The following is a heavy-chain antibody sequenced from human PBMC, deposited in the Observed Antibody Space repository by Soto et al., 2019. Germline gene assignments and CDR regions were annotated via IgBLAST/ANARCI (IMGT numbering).Heavy chain of an antibody. CDR3: AKGAKVTTREDYFDY. CDR2: ISWNSGSI. Sequence: PGGSLRLSCAASGFTFDDYAMHWVRQAPGKGLEWVSGISWNSGSIGYADSVKGRFTISRDNAKNSLYLQMNSLRAEDTALYYCAKGAKVTTREDYFDYWGQGTLVTVSS. CDR1: GFTFDDYA. V-gene: IGHV3-9*01. D-gene: IGHD4-17*01. J-gene: IGHJ4*02.